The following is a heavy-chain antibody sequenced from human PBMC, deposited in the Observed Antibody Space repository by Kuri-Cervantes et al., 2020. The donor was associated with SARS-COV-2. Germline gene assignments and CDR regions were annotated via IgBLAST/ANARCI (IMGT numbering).Heavy chain of an antibody. CDR3: ARDRRIQLWLYGSWYFDL. V-gene: IGHV3-48*04. Sequence: GESLKISCAASGFTFSGSAMHWVRQASGKGLEWVSYISSSSSTIYYADSVKGRFTISRDNAKNSLYLQMNSLRAEDTAVYYCARDRRIQLWLYGSWYFDLWGRGTLVTVSS. J-gene: IGHJ2*01. CDR1: GFTFSGSA. CDR2: ISSSSSTI. D-gene: IGHD5-18*01.